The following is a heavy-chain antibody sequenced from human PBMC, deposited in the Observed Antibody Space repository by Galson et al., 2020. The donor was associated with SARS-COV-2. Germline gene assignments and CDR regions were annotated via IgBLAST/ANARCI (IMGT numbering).Heavy chain of an antibody. D-gene: IGHD1-26*01. CDR1: GFTFSIYS. CDR3: ARDASWAMFGMDV. CDR2: ISSSSNYI. V-gene: IGHV3-21*06. Sequence: GESLKISCAVSGFTFSIYSMNWVRQAPGKGLEWVSSISSSSNYIYYADSVKGRFTISRDNAKNSLYLQMTSLRAEDTAVYYCARDASWAMFGMDVWGQGTTVTVSS. J-gene: IGHJ6*02.